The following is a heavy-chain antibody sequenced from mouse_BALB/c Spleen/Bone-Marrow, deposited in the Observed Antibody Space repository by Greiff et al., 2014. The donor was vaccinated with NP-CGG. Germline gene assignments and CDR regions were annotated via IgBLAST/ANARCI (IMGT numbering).Heavy chain of an antibody. CDR2: IYPGDGST. CDR1: GYTFTSYD. Sequence: VKLMESGPELVKPGALVKISCKASGYTFTSYDINWVKQRPGQGLEWIGWIYPGDGSTKYNEKFKGKATLTADKSSSTAYMQLSSLTSENSAVYFCARSGDGSGYGFAYWGQGTLVTVSA. D-gene: IGHD3-2*01. J-gene: IGHJ3*01. V-gene: IGHV1S56*01. CDR3: ARSGDGSGYGFAY.